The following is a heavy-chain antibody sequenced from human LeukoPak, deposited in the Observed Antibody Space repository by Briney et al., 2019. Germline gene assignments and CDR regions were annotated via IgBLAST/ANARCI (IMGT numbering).Heavy chain of an antibody. Sequence: GGSLRLSCAASGFTFSSYWMSWVRQAPGKGLEWVANIKQDGSEKYYVDSVKGRFTISRDNAKNSLYLQMNSLRAEDTAVYYCARDLSYITMVRGVILRSDYYGMDVWAKGPRSPSP. V-gene: IGHV3-7*01. CDR1: GFTFSSYW. CDR3: ARDLSYITMVRGVILRSDYYGMDV. CDR2: IKQDGSEK. J-gene: IGHJ6*02. D-gene: IGHD3-10*01.